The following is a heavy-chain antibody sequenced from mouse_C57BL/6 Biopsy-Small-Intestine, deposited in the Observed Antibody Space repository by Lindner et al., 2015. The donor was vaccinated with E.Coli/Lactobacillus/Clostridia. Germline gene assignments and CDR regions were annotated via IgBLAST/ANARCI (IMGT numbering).Heavy chain of an antibody. CDR3: ARDWYFDV. CDR2: INPRSDYT. Sequence: VQLQESGAELARPGASVKMSCKASGYTLTSYTIHWVRQRPGQGLEWIGYINPRSDYTEYNQRFKDKATLTADRSSSTAYMQLSSLTSEESAVYYCARDWYFDVWGTGTTVTVSS. J-gene: IGHJ1*03. V-gene: IGHV1-4*01. CDR1: GYTLTSYT.